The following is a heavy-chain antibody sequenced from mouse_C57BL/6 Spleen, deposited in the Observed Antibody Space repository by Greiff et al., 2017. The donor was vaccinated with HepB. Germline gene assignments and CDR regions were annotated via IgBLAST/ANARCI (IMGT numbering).Heavy chain of an antibody. CDR1: GYTFTDYY. V-gene: IGHV1-26*01. CDR2: INPNNGGT. J-gene: IGHJ4*01. CDR3: ARYEPGTLYAMDY. D-gene: IGHD4-1*01. Sequence: EVQLQQSGPELVKPGASVKISCKASGYTFTDYYMNWVKQSHGKSLEWIGDINPNNGGTSYNQKFKGKATLTVDKSSSTAYMELRSLTSEDSAVYYCARYEPGTLYAMDYWGQGTSVTVSS.